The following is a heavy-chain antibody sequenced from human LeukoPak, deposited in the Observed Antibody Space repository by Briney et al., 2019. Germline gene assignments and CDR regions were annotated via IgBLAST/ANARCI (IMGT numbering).Heavy chain of an antibody. Sequence: PSETLSLTCTVSGGSISSYYWSWIRQPPGKGLEWIGYIYYSGSTNYNPSPKSRVTISVDTSKNQFSLKLSSVTAADTAVYYCARTAWFGELFPNWFDPWGQGTLVTVSS. D-gene: IGHD3-10*01. V-gene: IGHV4-59*01. CDR3: ARTAWFGELFPNWFDP. J-gene: IGHJ5*02. CDR1: GGSISSYY. CDR2: IYYSGST.